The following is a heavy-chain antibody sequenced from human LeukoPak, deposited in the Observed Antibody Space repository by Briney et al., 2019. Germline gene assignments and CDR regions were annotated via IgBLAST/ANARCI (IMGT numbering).Heavy chain of an antibody. CDR2: DGSNK. CDR3: ARDGPYFDY. J-gene: IGHJ4*02. V-gene: IGHV3-30-3*01. CDR1: GFTFSSYA. Sequence: GGSLRLSCAASGFTFSSYAMHWVLQAPGKGLEWVAYDGSNKYYADSVKGRFTISRDNSKNTLYLQMNSLRAEDSAVYYCARDGPYFDYWGQGTLVTVSS.